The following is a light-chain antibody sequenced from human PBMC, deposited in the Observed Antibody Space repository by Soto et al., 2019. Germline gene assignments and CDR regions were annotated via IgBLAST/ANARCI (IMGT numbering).Light chain of an antibody. CDR3: QQYGSSPWT. V-gene: IGKV3-20*01. CDR1: QSVSNNY. J-gene: IGKJ1*01. Sequence: EIVFTQSPGTLSLSPGERATLSCRASQSVSNNYLAWYQQKPGQAPRLLIYGASNWATGIPDRFSGSGSGTDFTLIISRLEPEDFAVYYCQQYGSSPWTFGQGTKVDIK. CDR2: GAS.